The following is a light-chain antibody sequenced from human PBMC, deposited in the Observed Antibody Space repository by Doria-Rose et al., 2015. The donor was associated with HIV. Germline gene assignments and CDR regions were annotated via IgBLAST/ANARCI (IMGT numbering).Light chain of an antibody. CDR1: QSLLNSDGNSY. CDR2: EVS. CDR3: MHGVHLQFT. V-gene: IGKV2-29*03. J-gene: IGKJ3*01. Sequence: EIVMTQTPLSLSVTPGQSASISCKSSQSLLNSDGNSYLYWYLQKPGQSPQPLIYEVSSRFSGVPDRFSGCGSGTDFTLKISRVEAEDVGVYYCMHGVHLQFTFGPGTKVVIK.